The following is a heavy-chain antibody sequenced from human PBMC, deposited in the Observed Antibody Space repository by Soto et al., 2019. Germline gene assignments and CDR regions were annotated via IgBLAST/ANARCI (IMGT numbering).Heavy chain of an antibody. V-gene: IGHV3-30-3*01. J-gene: IGHJ6*02. D-gene: IGHD2-2*01. CDR2: ISYDGSNK. Sequence: GGSLRLSCAASGFTFSSYAMHWVRQAPGKGLEWVAVISYDGSNKYYADSVKGRFTISRDNSKNTLYLQMNSLRAEDTAVYYCARASPHLVVPAAIPYYYYYGMDVWGQGTTVTVSS. CDR3: ARASPHLVVPAAIPYYYYYGMDV. CDR1: GFTFSSYA.